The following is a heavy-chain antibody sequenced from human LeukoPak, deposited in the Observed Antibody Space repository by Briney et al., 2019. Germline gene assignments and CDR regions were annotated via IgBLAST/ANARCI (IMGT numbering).Heavy chain of an antibody. J-gene: IGHJ5*02. V-gene: IGHV1-69*04. Sequence: SVKVSCKASGGTFSSYAISWVRQAPGQGLEWMGGIIPILGIANYAQKFQGRVTITADKSTSTAYMELSSLRSEDTAVYYCAREGGVTYYYDSSGYWFDPWGQGTLVTVSS. CDR1: GGTFSSYA. CDR3: AREGGVTYYYDSSGYWFDP. D-gene: IGHD3-22*01. CDR2: IIPILGIA.